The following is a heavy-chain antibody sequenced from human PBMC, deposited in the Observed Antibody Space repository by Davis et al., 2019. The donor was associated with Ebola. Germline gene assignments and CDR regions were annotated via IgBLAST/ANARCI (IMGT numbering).Heavy chain of an antibody. CDR2: IYHSGST. CDR1: GGSISSGDYY. J-gene: IGHJ3*02. Sequence: PSETLSLTCTVSGGSISSGDYYWSWVRQPPGKGLEWIGEIYHSGSTNYNPSLKSRVTISVDKSKNQFSLKLSSVTAADTAVYYCASTIAARPGVGTFDIWGQGTMVTVSS. D-gene: IGHD6-6*01. V-gene: IGHV4-4*02. CDR3: ASTIAARPGVGTFDI.